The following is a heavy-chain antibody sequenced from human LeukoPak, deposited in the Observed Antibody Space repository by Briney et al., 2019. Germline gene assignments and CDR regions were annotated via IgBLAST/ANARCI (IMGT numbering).Heavy chain of an antibody. V-gene: IGHV3-30-3*01. CDR3: ASPTDDSSGYEEYFQH. Sequence: GGSLRLSCAASGFTFSSYAMHWVRQAPGKGPEWVAVISYDGSNKYYADSVKGRFTISRDNSKNTLYLQMNSLRAEDTAVYYCASPTDDSSGYEEYFQHWGQGTLVTVSS. J-gene: IGHJ1*01. CDR2: ISYDGSNK. D-gene: IGHD3-22*01. CDR1: GFTFSSYA.